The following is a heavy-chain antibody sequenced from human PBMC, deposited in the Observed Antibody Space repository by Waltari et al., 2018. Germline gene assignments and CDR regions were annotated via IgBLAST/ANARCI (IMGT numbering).Heavy chain of an antibody. D-gene: IGHD6-13*01. CDR2: IIPIFGTA. V-gene: IGHV1-69*08. CDR3: ARQPLEAAKSNYYYGMDV. J-gene: IGHJ6*02. Sequence: QVQLMQSGAEVKKPGSSVKVSCKASGGTFSSYAISWVRQAPGQGLEWMGRIIPIFGTANYAQKFQGRVTITADKSTSTAYMELSSLRSEDTAVYYCARQPLEAAKSNYYYGMDVWGQGTTVTVSS. CDR1: GGTFSSYA.